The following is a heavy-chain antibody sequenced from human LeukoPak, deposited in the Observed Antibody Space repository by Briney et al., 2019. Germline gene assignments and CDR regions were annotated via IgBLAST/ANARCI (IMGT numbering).Heavy chain of an antibody. CDR1: GFTVSSNY. CDR2: IYSGGST. V-gene: IGHV3-53*01. D-gene: IGHD7-27*01. J-gene: IGHJ5*02. Sequence: GGSLRLSCAATGFTVSSNYMTWVRQAPGKGLEWVSVIYSGGSTYYADSVKGRFTISRDNSKNTLYLQMNSLRAEDTAVYYCTRNWGSDNWFDPWGQGTLVTVSS. CDR3: TRNWGSDNWFDP.